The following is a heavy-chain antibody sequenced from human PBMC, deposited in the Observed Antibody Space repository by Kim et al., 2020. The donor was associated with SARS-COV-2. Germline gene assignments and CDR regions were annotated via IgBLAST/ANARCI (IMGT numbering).Heavy chain of an antibody. CDR3: AGGEGYPNWFDP. CDR2: ISAGGGVT. J-gene: IGHJ5*02. D-gene: IGHD3-16*01. Sequence: GGSLRLSCAASGFTFNNYAMSWVRQAPGKGLEWVSTISAGGGVTHYTDSVEGRFTISRDNSNNTVYLEMNSLRGDDTAVYYCAGGEGYPNWFDPWRQGT. V-gene: IGHV3-23*01. CDR1: GFTFNNYA.